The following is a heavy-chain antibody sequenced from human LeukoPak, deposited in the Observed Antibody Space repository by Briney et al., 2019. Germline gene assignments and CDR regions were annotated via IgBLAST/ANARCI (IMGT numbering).Heavy chain of an antibody. J-gene: IGHJ2*01. D-gene: IGHD3-10*01. CDR3: AKGRRGGYWYFDL. Sequence: AGCLRLSCAASGFTFSKYAMSWVRQAPGKGLEWVSDISGSGGSTYHPDFVKGRFSISRDNSKNTLYLQMNSLRAEDTAVYYCAKGRRGGYWYFDLWGRGTLVTVSS. V-gene: IGHV3-23*01. CDR1: GFTFSKYA. CDR2: ISGSGGST.